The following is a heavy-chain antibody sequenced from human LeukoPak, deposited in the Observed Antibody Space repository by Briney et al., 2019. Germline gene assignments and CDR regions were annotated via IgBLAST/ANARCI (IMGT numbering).Heavy chain of an antibody. CDR2: ISSSSSYI. Sequence: PGGSLRLSCAASGFTFSSYSMNWVRQAPGKGLEWVSSISSSSSYIYYADSVKGRFTISRDNAKNSLYLQMNSLRAEDTAVYYCARVVVGSRADDYWGQGTLVTVSS. D-gene: IGHD2-15*01. CDR1: GFTFSSYS. CDR3: ARVVVGSRADDY. V-gene: IGHV3-21*01. J-gene: IGHJ4*02.